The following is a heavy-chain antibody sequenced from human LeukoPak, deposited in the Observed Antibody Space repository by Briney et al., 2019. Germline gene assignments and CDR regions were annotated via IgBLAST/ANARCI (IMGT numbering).Heavy chain of an antibody. CDR3: TTGRVPPWANYGMDV. CDR2: IKSKTDGGTT. CDR1: GFTFSNAW. V-gene: IGHV3-15*01. D-gene: IGHD1-26*01. J-gene: IGHJ6*02. Sequence: KTGGSLRLSCAASGFTFSNAWMSWVRQAPGKGLEWVGRIKSKTDGGTTDYAAPVKGRFTISRDNSKNTLYLQMNSLKTEDTAVYYCTTGRVPPWANYGMDVWGQGTTVTVSS.